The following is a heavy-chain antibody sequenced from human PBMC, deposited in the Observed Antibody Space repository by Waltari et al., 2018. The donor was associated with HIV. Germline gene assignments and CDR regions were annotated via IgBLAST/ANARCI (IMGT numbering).Heavy chain of an antibody. CDR1: GASFTPYF. CDR3: ARGEDISLTHLPPGFRLEF. D-gene: IGHD5-12*01. V-gene: IGHV1-2*06. J-gene: IGHJ4*01. Sequence: QTLLLQSASQVKTPGASVTLSCKVSGASFTPYFLYWLRQAPGQGFEWLGRINPDSGDTTYSQTFKTRVTMTRDTSSASTYMELTRLTSADTAIYFCARGEDISLTHLPPGFRLEFWGHGTLVTVSS. CDR2: INPDSGDT.